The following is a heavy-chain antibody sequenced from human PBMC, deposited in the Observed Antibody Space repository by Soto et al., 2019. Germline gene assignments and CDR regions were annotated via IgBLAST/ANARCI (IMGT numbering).Heavy chain of an antibody. J-gene: IGHJ4*02. Sequence: TSETLSLTCAISGDIVSSNSAAWNWIRQSPSRGLEWLGRTYYRSKWYNDYAVSVKSRITINPDTSKNQFSLQLNSVTPEDTAVHYVARAKGGLVLFDYWGQGPLVTVSP. CDR2: TYYRSKWYN. D-gene: IGHD6-19*01. CDR1: GDIVSSNSAA. V-gene: IGHV6-1*01. CDR3: ARAKGGLVLFDY.